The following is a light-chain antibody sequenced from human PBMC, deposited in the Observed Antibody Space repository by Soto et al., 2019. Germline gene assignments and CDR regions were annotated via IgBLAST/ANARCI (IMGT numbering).Light chain of an antibody. CDR2: RAS. V-gene: IGKV3-20*01. CDR1: QSLSGNY. J-gene: IGKJ1*01. CDR3: QHYGASPWT. Sequence: TQSPSSVSASVGDRITITCRASQSLSGNYLAWYQQKPGQAPRVLIYRASIRATGISDRFSGSGSGTDFTLTISRLEPEDFAVYYCQHYGASPWTFGQGTKVDIK.